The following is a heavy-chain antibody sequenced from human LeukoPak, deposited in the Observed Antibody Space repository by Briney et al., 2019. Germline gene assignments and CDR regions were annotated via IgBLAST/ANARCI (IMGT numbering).Heavy chain of an antibody. V-gene: IGHV3-66*01. J-gene: IGHJ4*02. D-gene: IGHD3-9*01. CDR2: IHSGGST. Sequence: PGGSLRLSCAASGFTVSSNYMSWVRQAPGKGLEWVSVIHSGGSTYYADSVKGRFTISRDNSKNTLYLQMNSLRAEDTAVYYCARDQMYYDILTGYYSAGYFDYWGQGTLVTVSS. CDR3: ARDQMYYDILTGYYSAGYFDY. CDR1: GFTVSSNY.